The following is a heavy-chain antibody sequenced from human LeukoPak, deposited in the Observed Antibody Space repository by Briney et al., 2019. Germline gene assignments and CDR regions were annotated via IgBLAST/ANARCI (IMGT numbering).Heavy chain of an antibody. CDR1: GYTFTSYA. J-gene: IGHJ4*02. V-gene: IGHV1-3*01. CDR3: ARSIVVVTANLDY. D-gene: IGHD2-21*02. CDR2: INAGNGNT. Sequence: ASVNVSCKASGYTFTSYAMHWVRQASGQRLEGMGWINAGNGNTKYSQKFQGRVTITRDTSASTAYMELSSLRSEDTAVYYCARSIVVVTANLDYWGQGTLVTVSS.